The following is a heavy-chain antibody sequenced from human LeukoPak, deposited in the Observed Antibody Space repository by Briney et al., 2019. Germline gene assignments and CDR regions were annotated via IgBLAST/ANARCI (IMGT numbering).Heavy chain of an antibody. CDR3: ARAGAGYCSSTSCAYDAFDI. CDR2: IYYGGST. CDR1: GGSISSYY. D-gene: IGHD2-2*01. Sequence: ASETLSLTCTVSGGSISSYYWSWIRQPPGKGLEWIGYIYYGGSTNYNPSLKSRVTISVDTSKNQFSLKLSSVTAADTAVYYCARAGAGYCSSTSCAYDAFDIWGQGTMVTVSS. V-gene: IGHV4-59*08. J-gene: IGHJ3*02.